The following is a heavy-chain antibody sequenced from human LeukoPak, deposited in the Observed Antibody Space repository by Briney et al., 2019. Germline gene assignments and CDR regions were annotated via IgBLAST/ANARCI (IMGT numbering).Heavy chain of an antibody. Sequence: GGSLRLSCAASGFTFSSYAMSWVRQAPGKGLEWVSAISGSGGSTYYADSVKGRFTISRDNSKNTLYLQMNSLRAEDTAVYYCAKEGGAGTKSIPYYFDYWGQGTLVTVSS. J-gene: IGHJ4*02. CDR2: ISGSGGST. V-gene: IGHV3-23*01. CDR1: GFTFSSYA. D-gene: IGHD1-1*01. CDR3: AKEGGAGTKSIPYYFDY.